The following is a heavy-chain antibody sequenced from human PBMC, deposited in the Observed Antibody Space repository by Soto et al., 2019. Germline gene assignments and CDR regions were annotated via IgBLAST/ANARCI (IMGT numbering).Heavy chain of an antibody. Sequence: QVQLVESGGGVVQPGRSLGLSCAASGFTFSSFGMHWVRQAPGKGLEWVALISYDGSNKYYADSVKGRFTISRDKSKNTLYLQMNSLRAEDTAVYYCAKDRGWSSADLDYWGQGTLVTVSS. J-gene: IGHJ4*02. CDR3: AKDRGWSSADLDY. CDR2: ISYDGSNK. CDR1: GFTFSSFG. V-gene: IGHV3-30*18. D-gene: IGHD6-19*01.